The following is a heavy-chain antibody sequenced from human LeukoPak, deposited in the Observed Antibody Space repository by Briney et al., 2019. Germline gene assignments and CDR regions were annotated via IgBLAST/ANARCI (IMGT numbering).Heavy chain of an antibody. J-gene: IGHJ4*02. V-gene: IGHV3-33*06. Sequence: SGGSLRLSCAASGFTFSSYGMHWVRQAPGKGLEWVAVIWYDGSNKYYADSVKGRFTISRDNSKNTLYLQMNSLRAEDTAVYYCAKAQDWEGYSSGWFDYWGQGTLVTVSS. CDR1: GFTFSSYG. CDR3: AKAQDWEGYSSGWFDY. D-gene: IGHD6-19*01. CDR2: IWYDGSNK.